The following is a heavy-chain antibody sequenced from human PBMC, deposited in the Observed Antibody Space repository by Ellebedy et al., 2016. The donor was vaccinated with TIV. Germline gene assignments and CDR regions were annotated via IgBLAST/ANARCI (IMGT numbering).Heavy chain of an antibody. CDR2: ISGGSSSI. CDR3: ARGACMLLSCRAGYGIDV. J-gene: IGHJ6*02. V-gene: IGHV3-21*01. D-gene: IGHD2-8*01. CDR1: AFSFNTYS. Sequence: GGSLRLSCAASAFSFNTYSMNWVRQAPGKGLEWISSISGGSSSIYYADSVKGRFTMSRDNAKKSVYLQMNSLRAEDTAVYYCARGACMLLSCRAGYGIDVWGQGTTVTVSS.